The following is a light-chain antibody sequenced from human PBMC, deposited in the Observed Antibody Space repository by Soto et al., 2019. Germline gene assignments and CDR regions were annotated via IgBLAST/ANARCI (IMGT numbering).Light chain of an antibody. CDR2: EVI. Sequence: QSALTQPPSASGSPGQSVTITCTGTSSDVGGYNFVSWYQQHPGKAPKLIISEVIKRPSGVPDRFSGSKSGNTASLTVSGLQAEDDADYYCSSYAGSNTCVFGGGTKLTV. J-gene: IGLJ3*02. V-gene: IGLV2-8*01. CDR1: SSDVGGYNF. CDR3: SSYAGSNTCV.